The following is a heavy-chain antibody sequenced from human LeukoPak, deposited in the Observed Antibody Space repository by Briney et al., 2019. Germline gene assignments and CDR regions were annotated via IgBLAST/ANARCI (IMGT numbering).Heavy chain of an antibody. V-gene: IGHV3-30*04. D-gene: IGHD6-13*01. J-gene: IGHJ4*02. CDR3: ARDSRSSSLK. CDR2: ISYDGSNK. Sequence: PGRSLRLSCAASGFTFSSYAMHWVRQAPGMGLEWVAVISYDGSNKYYAGSVKGRFTISRDNSKNTLYLQMNSLRAEDTAVYYCARDSRSSSLKWGQGTLVTVSS. CDR1: GFTFSSYA.